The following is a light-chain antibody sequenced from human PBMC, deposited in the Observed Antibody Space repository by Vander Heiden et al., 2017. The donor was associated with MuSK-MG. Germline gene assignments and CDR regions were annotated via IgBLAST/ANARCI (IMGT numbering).Light chain of an antibody. J-gene: IGKJ3*01. CDR2: AAS. CDR1: QGISNY. CDR3: QGGFT. Sequence: DIQMTQSPSSLSASVGDRVTITCRASQGISNYLAGDQQKPGKVPKLLIYAASTLQSGVKYRFSGSGSGTDFTRTISSLQPEDVATYDGQGGFTFGHGTKVDIK. V-gene: IGKV1-27*01.